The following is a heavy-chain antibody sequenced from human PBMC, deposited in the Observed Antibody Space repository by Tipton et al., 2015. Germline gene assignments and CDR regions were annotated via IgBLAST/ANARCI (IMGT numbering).Heavy chain of an antibody. CDR1: GGSISGANW. CDR2: IYQSGST. V-gene: IGHV4-4*02. J-gene: IGHJ6*02. D-gene: IGHD2-15*01. CDR3: AREGSGGSRYGLDV. Sequence: TLSLTCAVSGGSISGANWWSWVRQPPGKGLEWIGEIYQSGSTTYNPSLKSRVTISMDKSKNHFSLSLRSVTAADTAVYYCAREGSGGSRYGLDVWGQGTTVTASS.